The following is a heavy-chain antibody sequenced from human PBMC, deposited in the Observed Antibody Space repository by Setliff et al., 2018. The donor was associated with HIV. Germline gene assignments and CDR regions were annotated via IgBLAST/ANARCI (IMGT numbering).Heavy chain of an antibody. CDR1: GFSFSGNA. J-gene: IGHJ4*02. CDR2: IVGGGGRT. Sequence: GGSLRLSCAASGFSFSGNAVSWVRQAPGKGLEWVSGIVGGGGRTYYADSVKGRFTISRDISKNTLYLQMNSLRAEDTAVYYCARDRGEVPTAFFDYWGQGTLVTVSS. V-gene: IGHV3-23*01. D-gene: IGHD2-2*01. CDR3: ARDRGEVPTAFFDY.